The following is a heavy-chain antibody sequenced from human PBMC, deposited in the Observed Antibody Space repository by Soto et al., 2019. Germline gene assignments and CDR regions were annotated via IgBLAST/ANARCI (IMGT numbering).Heavy chain of an antibody. Sequence: GGSLRLSCETSGFPFGIYTMNWFRQAPGKGLEWVSSISSSGTYIDYADSVEGRFAISRDDAKNSVFLEMTSLRVDDTAVYYCAREGNYHEFWGQGTLVTVSS. V-gene: IGHV3-21*01. J-gene: IGHJ4*02. CDR3: AREGNYHEF. CDR1: GFPFGIYT. CDR2: ISSSGTYI. D-gene: IGHD3-10*01.